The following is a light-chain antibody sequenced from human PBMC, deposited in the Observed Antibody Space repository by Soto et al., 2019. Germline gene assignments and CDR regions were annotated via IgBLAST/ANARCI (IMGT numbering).Light chain of an antibody. J-gene: IGKJ2*01. V-gene: IGKV3D-15*01. CDR3: QQYNNWPPEYT. Sequence: EIVMTQSPATLSVSPGERATLSCRASQSVNTRLAWYQQKPGQAPRLVLYDASTRATGIPARFSGSGSGTEFTLTISSLQSEDFAVYHCQQYNNWPPEYTFGQGTKLEIK. CDR2: DAS. CDR1: QSVNTR.